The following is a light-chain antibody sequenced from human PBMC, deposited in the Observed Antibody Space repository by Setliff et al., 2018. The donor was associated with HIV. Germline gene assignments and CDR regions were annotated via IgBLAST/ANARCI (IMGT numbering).Light chain of an antibody. J-gene: IGLJ2*01. CDR1: SSDVGGYNY. Sequence: QSAMTQHASVSGSPGQSITISCTGTSSDVGGYNYVSWYQQHPGKAPKRMIFDVSNRPSGVSNRFSGSKSGNTASLTISGLQAEDEADYYCSSYTTSSTVVFGGGTKVTVL. CDR3: SSYTTSSTVV. V-gene: IGLV2-14*03. CDR2: DVS.